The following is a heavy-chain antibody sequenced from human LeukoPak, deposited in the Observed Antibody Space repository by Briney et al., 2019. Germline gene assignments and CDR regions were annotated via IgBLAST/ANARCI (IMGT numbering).Heavy chain of an antibody. Sequence: GGSLRLSCAASGFTFSSYAMHWVRQAPGKGLEWVAVISYDGSNKYYADSVKGRFTISRDNSKNTLYPQMNSLRAEDTAVYYCARELDYWGQGTLVTVSS. V-gene: IGHV3-30*04. CDR2: ISYDGSNK. CDR3: ARELDY. CDR1: GFTFSSYA. J-gene: IGHJ4*02.